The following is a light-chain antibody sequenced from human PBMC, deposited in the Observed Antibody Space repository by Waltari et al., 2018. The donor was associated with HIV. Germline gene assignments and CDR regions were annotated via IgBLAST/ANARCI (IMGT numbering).Light chain of an antibody. V-gene: IGLV2-11*01. CDR3: CSNAARATYV. CDR1: SSDVGGYNY. Sequence: QSALAHPRSVSGSPGQSVTISCTGTSSDVGGYNYVSWFQHHPGKAPKLIIYHVTKRPSGVPDRFSASKSGNTASLTISGLQAEDEAEYYCCSNAARATYVFGTGT. CDR2: HVT. J-gene: IGLJ1*01.